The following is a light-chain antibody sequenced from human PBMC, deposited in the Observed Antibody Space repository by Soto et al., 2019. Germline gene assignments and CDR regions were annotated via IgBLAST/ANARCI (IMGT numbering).Light chain of an antibody. Sequence: EIVMTQSPATLSVSPGERATLSCRASQSLNRNLAWYQQRPGQAPRLLIYAASTRATGIPARFSGSGSGTEFTLTISSLQSEDFAVYYCQQYGSSPKTFGQGTKVEIK. CDR2: AAS. CDR3: QQYGSSPKT. CDR1: QSLNRN. J-gene: IGKJ1*01. V-gene: IGKV3-15*01.